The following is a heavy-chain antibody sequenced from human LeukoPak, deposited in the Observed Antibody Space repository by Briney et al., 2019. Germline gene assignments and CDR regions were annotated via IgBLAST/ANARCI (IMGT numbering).Heavy chain of an antibody. V-gene: IGHV4-38-2*02. CDR1: GYSISIGYY. D-gene: IGHD5-12*01. J-gene: IGHJ4*02. Sequence: SETLSLTCTVSGYSISIGYYWGWIRQPPGKGLEWLGSIYHSGSTYYNPSLKSRVTISEDTSKNQFSLKLSSVTAADTAVYYCAREEADIVATTTDYWGQGTLVTVSS. CDR2: IYHSGST. CDR3: AREEADIVATTTDY.